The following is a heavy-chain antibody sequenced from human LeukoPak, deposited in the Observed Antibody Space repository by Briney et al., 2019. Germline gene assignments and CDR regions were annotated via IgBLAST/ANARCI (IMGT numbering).Heavy chain of an antibody. D-gene: IGHD3-22*01. CDR1: GDSISGYY. CDR3: ARGRYYDSTGYHLWGGDAFDI. CDR2: IHHSGST. Sequence: SETLSLTCTVSGDSISGYYWCWVRQPPGKGLQWIGYIHHSGSTYNNPSLKSRVTISVDTSKRQFSLKLTSVTAADTAVYYCARGRYYDSTGYHLWGGDAFDIWGQGTMVTVSS. V-gene: IGHV4-59*01. J-gene: IGHJ3*02.